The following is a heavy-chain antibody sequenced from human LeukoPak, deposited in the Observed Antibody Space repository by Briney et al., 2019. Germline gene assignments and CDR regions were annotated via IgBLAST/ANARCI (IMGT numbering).Heavy chain of an antibody. CDR3: ARILLPAANGFDP. CDR1: GYSFTSYW. CDR2: IYPDDSDT. D-gene: IGHD2-2*01. J-gene: IGHJ5*02. Sequence: GESLKISCKGSGYSFTSYWIGWVRQMPGKGLEWMGIIYPDDSDTRYSPSFQGQVTISADKSISTAYLEWSSMTRPCISMQYCARILLPAANGFDPWGQGTLVTVSS. V-gene: IGHV5-51*01.